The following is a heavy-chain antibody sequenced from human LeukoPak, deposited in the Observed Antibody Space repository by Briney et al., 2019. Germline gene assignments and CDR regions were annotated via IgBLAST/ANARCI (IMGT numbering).Heavy chain of an antibody. CDR3: ARDPSPLLWFDY. CDR1: VGSISSYS. Sequence: PSQTLSLTSTVSVGSISSYSCSCIRQPAGKGLWWIGRIYTSGSTNYNPSLKSRVTMSVDTSKNQFSLKLSSVTAADTAVYYCARDPSPLLWFDYWGQGTLVTVSS. V-gene: IGHV4-4*07. CDR2: IYTSGST. J-gene: IGHJ5*01. D-gene: IGHD3-10*01.